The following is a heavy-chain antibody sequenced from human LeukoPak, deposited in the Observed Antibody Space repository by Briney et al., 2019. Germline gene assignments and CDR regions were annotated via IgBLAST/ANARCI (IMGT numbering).Heavy chain of an antibody. Sequence: ASVKVSCKASGYTFTSYGISWVRQAPGQGLEWMGRISAYNGNTNYAQKLQGRVTMTTDTSTSTAYMELRSLRSDDTAVYYCARAVYCSGGSCYSNLRNFDYWGQGTLVTVSS. CDR3: ARAVYCSGGSCYSNLRNFDY. CDR1: GYTFTSYG. D-gene: IGHD2-15*01. CDR2: ISAYNGNT. V-gene: IGHV1-18*01. J-gene: IGHJ4*02.